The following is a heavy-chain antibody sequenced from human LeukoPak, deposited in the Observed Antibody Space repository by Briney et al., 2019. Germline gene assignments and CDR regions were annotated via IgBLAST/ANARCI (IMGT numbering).Heavy chain of an antibody. CDR1: GYTFTGYY. Sequence: SVKVSCKASGYTFTGYYMHWVRQAPGQGLEWMGGIIAIFGTANYAQKFQGRVTITADESTSTVYMELSSLRSEDTAVYYCARSTFGVVLNWFDPWGQGTLVTVSS. CDR2: IIAIFGTA. D-gene: IGHD3-3*01. V-gene: IGHV1-69*13. J-gene: IGHJ5*02. CDR3: ARSTFGVVLNWFDP.